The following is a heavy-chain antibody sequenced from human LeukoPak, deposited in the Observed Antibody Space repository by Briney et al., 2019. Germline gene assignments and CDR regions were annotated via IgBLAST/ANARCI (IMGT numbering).Heavy chain of an antibody. CDR1: GYTFTSYG. J-gene: IGHJ4*02. D-gene: IGHD1-26*01. V-gene: IGHV1-18*01. CDR2: ISAYNGNT. CDR3: ARGGVPIVGATPLYY. Sequence: ASVKVSCKASGYTFTSYGISWVRQAPGQGLERMGWISAYNGNTNYAQKLQGRVTMTTDTSTSTAYMELRSLRSDDTAVYYCARGGVPIVGATPLYYWGQGTLVTVSS.